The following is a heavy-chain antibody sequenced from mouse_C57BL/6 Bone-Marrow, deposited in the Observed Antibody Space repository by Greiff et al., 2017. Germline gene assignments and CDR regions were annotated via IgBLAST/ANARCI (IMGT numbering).Heavy chain of an antibody. J-gene: IGHJ4*01. D-gene: IGHD2-3*01. Sequence: EVQLVQSGADLVKPGASLKLSCAASGFTFTSYGMPWVRQTPDERLEWVATISTGGSYTHYPDSVKGRFTISRDNAKNTPYLQMSSLKSEDTAMYYCARHGDGYCRYAIDYWGRGTSVAVSS. CDR2: ISTGGSYT. CDR1: GFTFTSYG. CDR3: ARHGDGYCRYAIDY. V-gene: IGHV5-6*01.